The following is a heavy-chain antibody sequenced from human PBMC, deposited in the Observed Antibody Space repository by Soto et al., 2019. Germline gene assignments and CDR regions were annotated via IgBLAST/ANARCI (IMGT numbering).Heavy chain of an antibody. CDR1: GYTFTSYY. CDR3: ARWQFQNCGGDCYDY. Sequence: ASVKVSCKASGYTFTSYYMHWVRQAPGQGLEWMGIINPSGGSTSYAQKFQGRVTMTRDTSTSTVYMELSSLRSEDTAVYYCARWQFQNCGGDCYDYWGQGTLVTVSS. D-gene: IGHD2-21*01. V-gene: IGHV1-46*01. J-gene: IGHJ4*02. CDR2: INPSGGST.